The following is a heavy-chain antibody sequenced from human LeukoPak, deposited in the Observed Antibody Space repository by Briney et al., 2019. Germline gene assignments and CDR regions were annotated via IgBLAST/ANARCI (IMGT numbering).Heavy chain of an antibody. J-gene: IGHJ4*02. Sequence: SETLSLTCSVSGGSISRSSYNWGWIRQSPGKGLEWIGSIYYSGSTYYNPSLKSRVTISVDTSKNQFSLKLSSVTAADTAVYYCARHSGGGWSYYFDYWGQGTLVTVSS. CDR2: IYYSGST. CDR1: GGSISRSSYN. CDR3: ARHSGGGWSYYFDY. V-gene: IGHV4-39*01. D-gene: IGHD2-15*01.